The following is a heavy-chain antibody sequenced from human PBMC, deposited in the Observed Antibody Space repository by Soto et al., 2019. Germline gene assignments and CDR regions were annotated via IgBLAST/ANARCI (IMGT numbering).Heavy chain of an antibody. V-gene: IGHV1-46*01. D-gene: IGHD2-21*02. CDR2: INPTVGST. J-gene: IGHJ6*02. CDR1: GYVFSSSF. CDR3: AREVNTVIMPGDTEDYSGLDV. Sequence: ASVKVSCKASGYVFSSSFVHWVRQAPGQGLEWMAMINPTVGSTSYAHNFQGRIAVTRDTSTATVYLDLSSLRSADTAIYYCAREVNTVIMPGDTEDYSGLDVWGQGTTVTVSS.